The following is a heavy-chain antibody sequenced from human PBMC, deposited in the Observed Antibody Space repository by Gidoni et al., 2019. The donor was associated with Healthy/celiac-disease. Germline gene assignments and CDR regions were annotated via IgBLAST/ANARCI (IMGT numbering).Heavy chain of an antibody. D-gene: IGHD3-22*01. CDR3: AKDQEYYDSSGYYLSTAAFDI. V-gene: IGHV3-9*01. CDR1: GFTFDDYA. J-gene: IGHJ3*02. CDR2: ISWNSGSI. Sequence: EVQLVESGGGWVQPGRSLRLSCAASGFTFDDYAMHWVRQAPGKGLEWFSGISWNSGSIGYADSVKGRFTISRDNAKNSLYLQMNSLRAEDTALYYCAKDQEYYDSSGYYLSTAAFDIWGQGTMVTVSS.